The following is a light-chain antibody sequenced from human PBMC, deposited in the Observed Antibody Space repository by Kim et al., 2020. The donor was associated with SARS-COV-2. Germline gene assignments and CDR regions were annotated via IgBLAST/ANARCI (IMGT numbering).Light chain of an antibody. V-gene: IGKV3-15*01. Sequence: ASPEEAAPLSCGASQSISSNLSWYQQKPGQAPRLLICGASTRAAGIPARFSGSGSGTEFTLTISSLQSEDFAVYYYQQYNNWPLTFGGGTKVEIK. CDR2: GAS. J-gene: IGKJ4*01. CDR3: QQYNNWPLT. CDR1: QSISSN.